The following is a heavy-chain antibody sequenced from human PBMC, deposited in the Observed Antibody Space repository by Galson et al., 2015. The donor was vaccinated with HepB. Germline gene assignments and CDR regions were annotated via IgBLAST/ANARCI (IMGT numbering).Heavy chain of an antibody. CDR2: TYYRSEWRR. CDR3: AREGGRFGEPDCFDC. D-gene: IGHD3-10*01. CDR1: GDSVTSNSAA. Sequence: CAISGDSVTSNSAAWNWIRQSPSRGLEWLGRTYYRSEWRRDYAVSMGSRIVIKPDTSKNQFSLQLDSVTPEDTAMYYCAREGGRFGEPDCFDCWGQGTLVTVSS. J-gene: IGHJ4*02. V-gene: IGHV6-1*01.